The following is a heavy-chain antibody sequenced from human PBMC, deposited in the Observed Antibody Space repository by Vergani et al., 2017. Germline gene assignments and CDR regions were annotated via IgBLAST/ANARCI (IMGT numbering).Heavy chain of an antibody. Sequence: EVQLVETGGGLIQPGGSLRLSCAASGFTVSSNYMSWVRQAPGKGLEWVSVIYSGGSTYYADSVKGRFTISRDNSKNTLYLQMNSLRAEDTAVYYCARADYDNSGSWFDPWGQGTLVTVSS. CDR1: GFTVSSNY. V-gene: IGHV3-53*02. J-gene: IGHJ5*02. D-gene: IGHD3-22*01. CDR2: IYSGGST. CDR3: ARADYDNSGSWFDP.